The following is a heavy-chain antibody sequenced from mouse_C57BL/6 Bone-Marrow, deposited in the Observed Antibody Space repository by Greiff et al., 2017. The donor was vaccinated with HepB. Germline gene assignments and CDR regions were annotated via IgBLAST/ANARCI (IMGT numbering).Heavy chain of an antibody. V-gene: IGHV1-64*01. J-gene: IGHJ2*01. CDR3: ARYAPRGRNYFDY. CDR1: GYTFTSYW. D-gene: IGHD2-14*01. CDR2: IHPNSGST. Sequence: QVQLQQPGAELVKPGASVKLSCKASGYTFTSYWMHWVKQRPGQGLVWIGMIHPNSGSTNYNEKFKSKATLTVDKSSSTAYMQLSSLTSEDSAVYYCARYAPRGRNYFDYWGQGTTLTVSS.